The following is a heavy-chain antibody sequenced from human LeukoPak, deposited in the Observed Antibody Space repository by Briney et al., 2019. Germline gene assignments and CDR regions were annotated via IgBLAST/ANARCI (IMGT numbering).Heavy chain of an antibody. CDR1: GFTFRNAW. Sequence: GGPLRLSCAASGFTFRNAWMTWVRQSPGKGLEWVGRIKSIIDGGTTDYATPVKGRFTISRDDSKSTLYLQMNSLKTEDTAVYYCTTETYYFGAGSYHYAFDIWGQGTMVTVSS. V-gene: IGHV3-15*01. CDR2: IKSIIDGGTT. D-gene: IGHD3-10*01. J-gene: IGHJ3*02. CDR3: TTETYYFGAGSYHYAFDI.